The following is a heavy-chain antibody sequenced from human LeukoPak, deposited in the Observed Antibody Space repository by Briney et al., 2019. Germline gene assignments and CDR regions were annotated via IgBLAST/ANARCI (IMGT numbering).Heavy chain of an antibody. CDR1: GGSISSSNYY. J-gene: IGHJ3*02. D-gene: IGHD3-22*01. CDR2: IYYSGST. CDR3: ARLDSPTDAFDI. V-gene: IGHV4-39*01. Sequence: KPSETLSLTCTVSGGSISSSNYYWGWICQPPGKGLEWIGRIYYSGSTYYNPSLKSRVTISVDTSKNQFSLKLSSVTAADSAVYYCARLDSPTDAFDIWGQGTKVTVSS.